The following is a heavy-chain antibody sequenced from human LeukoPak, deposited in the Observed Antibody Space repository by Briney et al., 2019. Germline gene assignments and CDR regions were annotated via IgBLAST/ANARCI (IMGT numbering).Heavy chain of an antibody. CDR3: AASTKHTAMVDY. V-gene: IGHV3-21*01. CDR2: IGSSSSYI. D-gene: IGHD5-18*01. J-gene: IGHJ4*02. Sequence: GGSLRLSCAASGFTFSSYWMNWVRQAPGKGLEWVSSIGSSSSYIYYADSVKGRFTISRDNAKNSLYLQMNSLRAEDTAVYYCAASTKHTAMVDYWGQGTLVTVSS. CDR1: GFTFSSYW.